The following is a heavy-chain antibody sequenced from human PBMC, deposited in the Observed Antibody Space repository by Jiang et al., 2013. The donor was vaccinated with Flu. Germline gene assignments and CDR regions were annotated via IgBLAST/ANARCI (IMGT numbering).Heavy chain of an antibody. Sequence: TCTVSGGSVSGGSDYWSWIRQSPGKGLEWLGYIYDTDYTNYIPSLKSRVTIALDTSKNQFSLKLSSVTAADTAVYYCARMYSSDWNLGAFDMWGQRKMVTVSS. CDR2: IYDTDYT. CDR1: GGSVSGGSDY. CDR3: ARMYSSDWNLGAFDM. D-gene: IGHD6-19*01. V-gene: IGHV4-61*01. J-gene: IGHJ3*02.